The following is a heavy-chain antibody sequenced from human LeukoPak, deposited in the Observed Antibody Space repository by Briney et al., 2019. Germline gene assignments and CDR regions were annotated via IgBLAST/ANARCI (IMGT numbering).Heavy chain of an antibody. D-gene: IGHD1-1*01. CDR2: IYTSGST. Sequence: SETLSLTCTVSGGSISSYYWSWIRQPAGKGLEWIGRIYTSGSTNYNPSLKSRVTMSVDTSKNQFSPKLSSVTAADTAVYYCARDLGAQLERQAFDIWGQGTMVTVSS. CDR1: GGSISSYY. V-gene: IGHV4-4*07. J-gene: IGHJ3*02. CDR3: ARDLGAQLERQAFDI.